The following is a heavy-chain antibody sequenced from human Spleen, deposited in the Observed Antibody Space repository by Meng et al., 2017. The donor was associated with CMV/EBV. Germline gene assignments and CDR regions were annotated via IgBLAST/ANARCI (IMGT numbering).Heavy chain of an antibody. V-gene: IGHV3-30*02. Sequence: GESLKISCAASGFTFSNYGIHWVRQAPDKGLEWVAFIRYDGSNEYYADSVKGRFTISRDNAKNSLYLQMNSLRAEDTAVYYCARDLGGSDYWGQGTLVTVSS. CDR3: ARDLGGSDY. J-gene: IGHJ4*02. D-gene: IGHD2-15*01. CDR1: GFTFSNYG. CDR2: IRYDGSNE.